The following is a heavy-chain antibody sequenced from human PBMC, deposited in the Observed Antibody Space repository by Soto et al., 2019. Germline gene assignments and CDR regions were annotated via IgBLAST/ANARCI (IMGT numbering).Heavy chain of an antibody. Sequence: VKVSCKASGYTFTSYGISWVRQAPGQGLEWMGWISAYNGNTNYAQKLQGRVTMTTDTSTSTAYMELRSLRSDDTAVYYCARSGSSKRDGYNFDYWGQGTLVTVSS. V-gene: IGHV1-18*01. J-gene: IGHJ4*02. CDR3: ARSGSSKRDGYNFDY. D-gene: IGHD2-15*01. CDR2: ISAYNGNT. CDR1: GYTFTSYG.